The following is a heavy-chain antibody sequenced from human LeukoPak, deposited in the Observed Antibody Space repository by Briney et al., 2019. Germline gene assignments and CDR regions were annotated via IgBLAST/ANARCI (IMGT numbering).Heavy chain of an antibody. D-gene: IGHD5-12*01. CDR1: GFTFSSFW. CDR2: INSDGSST. V-gene: IGHV3-74*01. Sequence: QPGGSLRLSCAASGFTFSSFWMHWVRHAPGKGLVWVSRINSDGSSTTYADSVKGRFTISRDNAKNTLYLQMNSLRAEDTAVYYCAREGRVSGYDFDYWGQGTLVTVSA. CDR3: AREGRVSGYDFDY. J-gene: IGHJ4*02.